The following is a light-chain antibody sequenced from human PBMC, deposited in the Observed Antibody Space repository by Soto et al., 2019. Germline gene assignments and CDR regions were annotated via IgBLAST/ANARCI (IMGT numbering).Light chain of an antibody. CDR1: QSVSSSY. CDR2: GAS. V-gene: IGKV3-20*01. J-gene: IGKJ3*01. Sequence: EIVLTQSPGTLSLSPGERATLSCRASQSVSSSYLAWYQQKPGQAPRLLIYGASSRATGIPDRFSGSGSGTDFTLTISSLQADDVAVYYCQQYYSTPFTFGPGTEVHIK. CDR3: QQYYSTPFT.